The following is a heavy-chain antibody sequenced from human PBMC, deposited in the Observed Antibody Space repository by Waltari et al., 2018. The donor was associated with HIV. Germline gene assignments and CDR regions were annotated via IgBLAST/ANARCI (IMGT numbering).Heavy chain of an antibody. V-gene: IGHV4-34*01. Sequence: QVQLQQWGAGLLKPSETLSLPCAVYGGSFGGYYSSWVRQPPGKGLEWIGEINHSGSTNYNPSLKSRVTISVDTSKNQFSLKLSSVTAADTAVYYCARGGDTAMGRGWFDPWGQGTLVTVSS. CDR1: GGSFGGYY. D-gene: IGHD5-18*01. CDR2: INHSGST. J-gene: IGHJ5*02. CDR3: ARGGDTAMGRGWFDP.